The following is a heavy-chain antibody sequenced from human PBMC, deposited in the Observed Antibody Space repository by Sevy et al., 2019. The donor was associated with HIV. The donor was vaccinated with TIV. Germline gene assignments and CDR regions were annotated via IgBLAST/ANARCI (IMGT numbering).Heavy chain of an antibody. CDR2: ISNSSTV. J-gene: IGHJ3*02. Sequence: GGSLRLSCATSGFTFSSYSMNWVRQAPGKGLEWILYISNSSTVYYADSAKGRFTISRDNAKNSLYLQMNSLRDEDTAVYYCARGIGSADAFDIWGQGTMVTVSS. D-gene: IGHD2-21*01. CDR1: GFTFSSYS. V-gene: IGHV3-48*02. CDR3: ARGIGSADAFDI.